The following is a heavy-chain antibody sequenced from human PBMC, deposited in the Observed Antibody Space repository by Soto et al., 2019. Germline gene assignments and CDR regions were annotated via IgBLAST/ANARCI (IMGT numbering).Heavy chain of an antibody. CDR2: IYHIGTT. CDR1: GGSIDSGGYS. D-gene: IGHD1-26*01. V-gene: IGHV4-30-2*01. CDR3: ARYSGTYFDH. Sequence: QLQESGSGLVKPSQTLSLTCIVSGGSIDSGGYSWSWVRQPPGRGLEWIGNIYHIGTTFYNPSPQSRVTMSVDKSRNRISLNLMSVTAADTAVYYCARYSGTYFDHWGQGILVAVSS. J-gene: IGHJ4*02.